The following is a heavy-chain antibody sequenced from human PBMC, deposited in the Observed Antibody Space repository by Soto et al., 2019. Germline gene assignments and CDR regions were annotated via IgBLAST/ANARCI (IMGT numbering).Heavy chain of an antibody. Sequence: PSETLSLTCTVSDGSISSYYWSWIRQPPGKGLECIGYISYSGSTKYNPSLKNRVTILRDTSKKQFFLTLTSLTASDTAVYFCANHNWYLGDNFFHPWGQGTLVTVSS. J-gene: IGHJ5*02. CDR2: ISYSGST. D-gene: IGHD1-1*01. V-gene: IGHV4-59*08. CDR1: DGSISSYY. CDR3: ANHNWYLGDNFFHP.